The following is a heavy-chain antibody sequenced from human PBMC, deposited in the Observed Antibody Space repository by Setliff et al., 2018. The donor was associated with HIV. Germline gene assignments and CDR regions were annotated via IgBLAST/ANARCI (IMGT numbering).Heavy chain of an antibody. V-gene: IGHV4-31*03. Sequence: SETLSLTCTVSGGSISSGGYYWSWIRQHPGKGLEWIGYIYYSGSTYYNPSLKSRVTISIDTSKNQFSLRLSSVTAADTAVYYCAKEGSWNDDSGAFNIWGQGTMVTVSS. CDR2: IYYSGST. D-gene: IGHD1-1*01. CDR1: GGSISSGGYY. CDR3: AKEGSWNDDSGAFNI. J-gene: IGHJ3*02.